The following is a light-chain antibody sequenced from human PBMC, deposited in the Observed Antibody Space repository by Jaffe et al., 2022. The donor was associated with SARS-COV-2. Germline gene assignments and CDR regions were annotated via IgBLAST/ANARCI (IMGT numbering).Light chain of an antibody. Sequence: QSALTQPASVSGSPGQSITISCTGTSSDVGIYNLVSWYQQHPGKAPKLMISKDTKRPSGVSNRFSGSKSGNTASLTISGLQAEDEADYYCSSYTSINTHVFGTGTKVTVL. CDR3: SSYTSINTHV. V-gene: IGLV2-14*02. CDR1: SSDVGIYNL. J-gene: IGLJ1*01. CDR2: KDT.